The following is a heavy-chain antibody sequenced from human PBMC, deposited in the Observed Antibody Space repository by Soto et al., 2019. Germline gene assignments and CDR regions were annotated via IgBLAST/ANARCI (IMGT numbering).Heavy chain of an antibody. CDR1: GGSISSGGYS. CDR3: ARGITGIGDAFVI. D-gene: IGHD1-20*01. CDR2: IYHSGST. Sequence: QLQLQESGSGLVKPSQTLSLTCAVSGGSISSGGYSWSWIRQPPGKGLEWIGYIYHSGSTYYNPSLKSRVTISVARSKNQFSLKLSSVTAADTAVYYCARGITGIGDAFVIWGQGTMVTVSS. J-gene: IGHJ3*02. V-gene: IGHV4-30-2*01.